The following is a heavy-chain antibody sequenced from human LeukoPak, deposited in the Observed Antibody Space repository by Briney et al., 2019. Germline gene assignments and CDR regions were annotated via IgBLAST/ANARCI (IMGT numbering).Heavy chain of an antibody. CDR1: GFAFSGYS. V-gene: IGHV3-21*06. J-gene: IGHJ5*02. Sequence: PGGSLRLSCTTSGFAFSGYSLNWVRQAPGKGLEWVAFISSSGTYIYYAPILQGRFTISRATAMSPISLHMNSLRAENPAIYYCATFGKGGSYSADLDPWGKGTLVTVSP. D-gene: IGHD2-15*01. CDR3: ATFGKGGSYSADLDP. CDR2: ISSSGTYI.